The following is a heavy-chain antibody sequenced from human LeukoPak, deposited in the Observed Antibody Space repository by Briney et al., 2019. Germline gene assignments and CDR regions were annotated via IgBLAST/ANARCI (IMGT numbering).Heavy chain of an antibody. Sequence: SETLSLTCTVSGGSISSGDYYWSWIRQPPGKGLEWIGYIYYSGSTYYNPSLKSRVTISVDTSKNQFSLKLSSVTAADTAVYYWARDAQRQYDRWFDPWGQGTLVTVSS. V-gene: IGHV4-30-4*08. CDR1: GGSISSGDYY. CDR2: IYYSGST. CDR3: ARDAQRQYDRWFDP. J-gene: IGHJ5*02. D-gene: IGHD3-22*01.